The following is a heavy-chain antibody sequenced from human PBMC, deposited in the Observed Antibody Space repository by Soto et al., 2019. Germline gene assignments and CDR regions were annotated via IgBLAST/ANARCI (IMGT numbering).Heavy chain of an antibody. V-gene: IGHV4-59*01. CDR1: GGSTSGYY. CDR3: ARHKKWAEQGWFDP. J-gene: IGHJ5*02. Sequence: QVQLQESGPGLVKPSETVSVTCNVSGGSTSGYYWTWIRQSPGKGLEWIGYSHSSGTTTYNPSLKSRVTISIDTAKHQVYLRVTSVTAADTAIYYCARHKKWAEQGWFDPWGQGTQVTVSS. D-gene: IGHD1-26*01. CDR2: SHSSGTT.